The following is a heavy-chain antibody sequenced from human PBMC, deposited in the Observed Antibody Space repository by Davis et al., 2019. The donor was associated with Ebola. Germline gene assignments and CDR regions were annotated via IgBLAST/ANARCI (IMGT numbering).Heavy chain of an antibody. CDR3: ARGQWSSSWYGY. CDR1: GGSISNSDFNY. J-gene: IGHJ4*02. D-gene: IGHD6-13*01. V-gene: IGHV4-39*07. Sequence: MPSETLSLTCTVSGGSISNSDFNYWGWLRQPPGKGLEWIGSIYYSGSTNYNPSLKSRVTISVDTSKNQFFLKLSSVTAADTAVYYCARGQWSSSWYGYWGQGTLVTVSS. CDR2: IYYSGST.